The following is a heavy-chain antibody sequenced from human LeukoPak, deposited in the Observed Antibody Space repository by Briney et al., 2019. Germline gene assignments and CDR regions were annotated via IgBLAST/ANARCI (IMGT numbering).Heavy chain of an antibody. CDR3: ARRNMVRGVIIPDY. CDR1: GYTFTSYD. V-gene: IGHV1-8*01. CDR2: MNPNSGNT. D-gene: IGHD3-10*01. J-gene: IGHJ4*02. Sequence: ASVKVSCKASGYTFTSYDTNWVRQATGQGLEWMGWMNPNSGNTGYAQKFQGRATMTRNTSISTAYMELSSLRSEDTAVYYCARRNMVRGVIIPDYWGQGTLVTVSS.